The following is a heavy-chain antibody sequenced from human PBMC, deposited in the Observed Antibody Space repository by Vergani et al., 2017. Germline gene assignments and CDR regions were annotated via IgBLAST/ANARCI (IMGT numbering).Heavy chain of an antibody. Sequence: QVQLVQSGAEVKKPGSSVKVSCKASGGTFSSYTISWVRQAPGQGLEWMGRIIPILGIANYAQKFQGRVTITADKSTSTAYMELSSLRSEDTAVYYCAGGSYSNYYYYYYMDVWGKGTTVTVSS. CDR1: GGTFSSYT. CDR3: AGGSYSNYYYYYYMDV. J-gene: IGHJ6*03. D-gene: IGHD4-11*01. V-gene: IGHV1-69*02. CDR2: IIPILGIA.